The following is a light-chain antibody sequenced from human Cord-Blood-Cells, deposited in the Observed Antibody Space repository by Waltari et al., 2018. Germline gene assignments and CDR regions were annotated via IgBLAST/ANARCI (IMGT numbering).Light chain of an antibody. CDR3: CSYAGSYTFV. CDR1: SSDVGGFNY. CDR2: DVS. J-gene: IGLJ1*01. Sequence: QSALTQPRSVSGSPGQSVTISCTGTSSDVGGFNYHSWYQQHPGKAPKLMIYDVSKRPSGVPDRFSGSKSGNTASLTISGLQAEDEADYYCCSYAGSYTFVFGTGTKVTVL. V-gene: IGLV2-11*01.